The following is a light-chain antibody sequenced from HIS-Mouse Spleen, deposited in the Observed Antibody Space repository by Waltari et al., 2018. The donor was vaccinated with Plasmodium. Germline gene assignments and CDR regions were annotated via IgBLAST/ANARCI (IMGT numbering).Light chain of an antibody. CDR3: CSYAGSTTWV. CDR2: EGS. J-gene: IGLJ3*02. Sequence: QSALTQPASVSGSPGQSLPISCTGTSSDVGCNNLVSWYQQHPGKAPKLMIYEGSKRPSGVSNRFSGSKSGNTASLTISGLQAEDEADYYCCSYAGSTTWVFGGGTKLTVL. CDR1: SSDVGCNNL. V-gene: IGLV2-23*01.